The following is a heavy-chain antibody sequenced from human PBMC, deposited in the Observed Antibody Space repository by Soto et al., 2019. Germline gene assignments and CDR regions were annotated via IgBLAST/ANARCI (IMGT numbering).Heavy chain of an antibody. CDR2: IIPIFGPA. Sequence: SVKVSCKASGGTFSSYAISWVPQAPVQGLEWMGGIIPIFGPANYAQKFQGRVTITADESTSTAYMELSRLRSEDTAVYYCARASGVVIMYYYYGMEVWGQGTPLTVAS. CDR1: GGTFSSYA. D-gene: IGHD3-3*01. V-gene: IGHV1-69*13. CDR3: ARASGVVIMYYYYGMEV. J-gene: IGHJ6*02.